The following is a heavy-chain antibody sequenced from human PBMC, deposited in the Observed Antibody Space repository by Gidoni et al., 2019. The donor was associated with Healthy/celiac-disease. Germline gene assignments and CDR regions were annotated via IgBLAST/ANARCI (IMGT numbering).Heavy chain of an antibody. CDR1: GGSISSYY. J-gene: IGHJ6*02. CDR3: ARDQILRTPSADGGNSDYYYGMDV. CDR2: IYYSGST. V-gene: IGHV4-59*01. D-gene: IGHD2-21*02. Sequence: QVQLQESGPGLVKPSETLSLTCTVSGGSISSYYWSWIRQPPGKGLEWIGYIYYSGSTNYNPSLKSRVTISVDTSKNQFSLKLSSVTAADTAVYYCARDQILRTPSADGGNSDYYYGMDVWGQGTTVTVSS.